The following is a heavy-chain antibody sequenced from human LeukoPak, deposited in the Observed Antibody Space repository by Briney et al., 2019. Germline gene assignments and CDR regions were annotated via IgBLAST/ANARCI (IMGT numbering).Heavy chain of an antibody. CDR2: IYHSGST. D-gene: IGHD2-2*01. J-gene: IGHJ4*02. Sequence: PSETLSLTCTVSGGSISSNYWSWIRQPPGKGPEWIGYIYHSGSTNYNPSLKSRVTISIDTYKKQFSLKLSSVTAADTAVYYCARFYSTNWGWVDYWGQGTLVTVS. CDR3: ARFYSTNWGWVDY. CDR1: GGSISSNY. V-gene: IGHV4-59*08.